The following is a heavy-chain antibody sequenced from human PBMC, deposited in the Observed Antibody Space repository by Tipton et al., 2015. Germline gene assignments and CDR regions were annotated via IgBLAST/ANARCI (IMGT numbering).Heavy chain of an antibody. D-gene: IGHD4-23*01. CDR3: ARARGRHGGLFDS. Sequence: TLSLTCSVSSDSISKYYWSWIRQPPGKELEWSGYIQYSGSTNYNPSLKSRVTISVDTSKTQFSLKMRSVTATDTAVYYWARARGRHGGLFDSWGQGTLVTVSS. J-gene: IGHJ4*02. CDR2: IQYSGST. V-gene: IGHV4-59*07. CDR1: SDSISKYY.